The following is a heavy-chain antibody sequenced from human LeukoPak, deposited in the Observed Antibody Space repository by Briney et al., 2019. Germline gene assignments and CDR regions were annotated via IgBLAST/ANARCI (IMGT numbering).Heavy chain of an antibody. J-gene: IGHJ4*02. CDR3: AREDSSGWYGQDY. V-gene: IGHV4-34*01. CDR1: GGSFSGYY. CDR2: INHSGST. Sequence: KPSETLSLTCAVYGGSFSGYYWSWIRQPPGKGLEWIGEINHSGSTNYNPSLKSRVTISVDTSKNQSSLKLSSVTAADTAVYYCAREDSSGWYGQDYWGQGTLVTVSS. D-gene: IGHD6-19*01.